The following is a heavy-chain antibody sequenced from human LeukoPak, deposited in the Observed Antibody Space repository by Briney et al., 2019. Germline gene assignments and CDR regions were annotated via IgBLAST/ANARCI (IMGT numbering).Heavy chain of an antibody. CDR3: ARGRASTTIFDY. V-gene: IGHV3-23*01. Sequence: GGSLRLSCAASGFSLSSYAMSWVRQAPGKGLEWVSGISGSDGSTYYADSVKGRFTLSRDNSKNTLYLQMNRLRAEDTAMYYCARGRASTTIFDYWGQGTLVTVSS. D-gene: IGHD5-12*01. CDR1: GFSLSSYA. J-gene: IGHJ4*02. CDR2: ISGSDGST.